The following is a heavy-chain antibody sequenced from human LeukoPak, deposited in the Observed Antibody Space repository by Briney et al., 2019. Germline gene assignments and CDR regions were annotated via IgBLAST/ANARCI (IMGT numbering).Heavy chain of an antibody. J-gene: IGHJ3*02. CDR3: ARGPSSHYEGAFDI. CDR1: GFTFSSYS. CDR2: ISSSSSYI. D-gene: IGHD3-22*01. Sequence: GGSLRLSCAASGFTFSSYSMNWVRQAPGKGLEWVSSISSSSSYIYYADSVKGRFTISRDNAKNSLYLQMNSLRAEDTAVYYCARGPSSHYEGAFDIWGQGTMVTVSS. V-gene: IGHV3-21*01.